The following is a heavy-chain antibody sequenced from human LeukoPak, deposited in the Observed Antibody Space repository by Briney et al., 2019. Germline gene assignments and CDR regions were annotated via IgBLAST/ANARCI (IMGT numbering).Heavy chain of an antibody. CDR2: IIPIFGTA. CDR1: GGTFSSYA. D-gene: IGHD2/OR15-2a*01. V-gene: IGHV1-69*05. CDR3: ARTEAPFRFDP. Sequence: ASVKVSCKASGGTFSSYAISWVRQAPGQGLEWMGGIIPIFGTANYAQKFQGRVTVTTDESTSTAYMELSSLRSEDTAVYYCARTEAPFRFDPWGQGTLVTVSS. J-gene: IGHJ5*02.